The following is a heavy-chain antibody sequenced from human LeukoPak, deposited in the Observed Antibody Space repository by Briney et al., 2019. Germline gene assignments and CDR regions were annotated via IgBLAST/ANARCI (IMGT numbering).Heavy chain of an antibody. CDR3: ARSFLDYMDV. CDR2: IYKSRST. V-gene: IGHV4-4*07. D-gene: IGHD2/OR15-2a*01. CDR1: GESINPYY. J-gene: IGHJ6*03. Sequence: SETLSLTCTVSGESINPYYWNWIRQPAGKGLEWIGHIYKSRSTNYNPSLKSRVTMPLDTSKNQFSLKLRSVTAADTAVYFCARSFLDYMDVWGKGTTVTVSS.